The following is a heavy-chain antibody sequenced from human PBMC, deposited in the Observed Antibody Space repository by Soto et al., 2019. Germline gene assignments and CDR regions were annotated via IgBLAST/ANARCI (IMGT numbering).Heavy chain of an antibody. D-gene: IGHD5-12*01. J-gene: IGHJ4*02. CDR3: ARGDGYSGYSVWHFDN. CDR2: IYFTGST. CDR1: GGSFRGYY. Sequence: QVQLQESGPGLVKPSETLSLTCTVSGGSFRGYYWSWIRQPPGKGLEYLGNIYFTGSTNYNPSLNSRVTISFDTSNDHFSLRLTSVTAADTSIYYCARGDGYSGYSVWHFDNWGQGILVTVSS. V-gene: IGHV4-59*01.